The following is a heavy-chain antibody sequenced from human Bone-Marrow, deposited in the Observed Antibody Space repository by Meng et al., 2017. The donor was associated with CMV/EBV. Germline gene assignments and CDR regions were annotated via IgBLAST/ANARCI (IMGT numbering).Heavy chain of an antibody. CDR2: ISAYNGNT. CDR1: GYTFTSYG. D-gene: IGHD3-3*01. Sequence: ASVKVSCKASGYTFTSYGISWVRQAPGQGLEWMGWISAYNGNTNYAQKLQGRVTMTTDTPTSTAYMELRSLRSDDTAVYYCARGPGPHYYDFWSGYTTGYYYYGMDVWGQGTTVTVSS. V-gene: IGHV1-18*01. CDR3: ARGPGPHYYDFWSGYTTGYYYYGMDV. J-gene: IGHJ6*02.